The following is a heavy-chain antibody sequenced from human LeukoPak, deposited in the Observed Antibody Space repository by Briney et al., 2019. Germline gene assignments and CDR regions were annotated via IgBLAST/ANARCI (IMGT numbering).Heavy chain of an antibody. V-gene: IGHV4-31*03. CDR2: IYYSGST. Sequence: PSQTLSLTCTVSGGSISSGGYYWSWIRQHPGQGLEWIGYIYYSGSTYYNPSLKSRVTISVDTSKNQFSLKLSSVTAADTAVYYCARAPDYGGNSGLCYFDYWGQGTLVTVSS. J-gene: IGHJ4*02. CDR1: GGSISSGGYY. D-gene: IGHD4-23*01. CDR3: ARAPDYGGNSGLCYFDY.